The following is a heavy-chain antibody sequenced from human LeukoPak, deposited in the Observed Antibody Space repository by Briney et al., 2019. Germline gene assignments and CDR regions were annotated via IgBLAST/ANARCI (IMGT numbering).Heavy chain of an antibody. J-gene: IGHJ6*03. CDR2: IRFDGSNK. CDR3: AKGNCGGDCYTYYYFYMDV. D-gene: IGHD2-21*02. Sequence: AGGSLRLSCAASGFTFSSYGMHWVRQAPGKGLEWVAFIRFDGSNKYYADSVEGRFTISRDNSKNTLYLQMNGLRAEDTAVYYCAKGNCGGDCYTYYYFYMDVWGKGTTVTVSS. V-gene: IGHV3-30*02. CDR1: GFTFSSYG.